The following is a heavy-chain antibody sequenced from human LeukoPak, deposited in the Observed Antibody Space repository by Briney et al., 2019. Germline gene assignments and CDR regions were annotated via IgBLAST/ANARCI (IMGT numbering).Heavy chain of an antibody. CDR3: ARLGGYKNQYYFDY. Sequence: SETLSLTCTVSGGSISSGDYYWSWIRQPPGKGLEWIVYIYYSGSTYYNPSLKSRVTISVDTSKNQFSLKLSSVTAADTAVYYCARLGGYKNQYYFDYWGQGTLVTVSS. D-gene: IGHD5-24*01. CDR1: GGSISSGDYY. J-gene: IGHJ4*02. CDR2: IYYSGST. V-gene: IGHV4-30-4*08.